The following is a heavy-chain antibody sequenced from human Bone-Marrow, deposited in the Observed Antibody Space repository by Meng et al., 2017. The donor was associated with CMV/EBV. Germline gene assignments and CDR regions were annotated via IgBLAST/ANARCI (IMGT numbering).Heavy chain of an antibody. V-gene: IGHV3-30*02. CDR3: ARHDYVWGSYRLYYGMDV. CDR2: IRYDGSNK. J-gene: IGHJ6*02. D-gene: IGHD3-16*02. Sequence: GGSLRLPCAASGFTFSSYGMHWVRQAPGKGLEWVTFIRYDGSNKYYADSVKGRFTISRDNSKNSLYLQMNSLRAEDTAVYYCARHDYVWGSYRLYYGMDVWGQGTTVTVSS. CDR1: GFTFSSYG.